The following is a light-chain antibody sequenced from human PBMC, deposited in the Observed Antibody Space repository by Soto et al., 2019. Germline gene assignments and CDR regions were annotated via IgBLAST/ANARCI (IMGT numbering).Light chain of an antibody. CDR1: QSVSSSY. V-gene: IGKV3-20*01. CDR3: QQYGSSPEIT. J-gene: IGKJ4*01. Sequence: EIMLTQSPGTLSLSPGERATLSCRASQSVSSSYLAWFQQKPGQAPRLLIYGASGRATGIPDRFSGSGSGTDFTLTISRLEPEDFAVYYCQQYGSSPEITFGGGTKVEIK. CDR2: GAS.